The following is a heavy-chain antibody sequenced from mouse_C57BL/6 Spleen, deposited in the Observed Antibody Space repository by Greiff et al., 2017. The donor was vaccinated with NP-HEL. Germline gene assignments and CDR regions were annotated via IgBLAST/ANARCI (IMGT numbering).Heavy chain of an antibody. D-gene: IGHD1-1*01. Sequence: EVQLQQSGPELVKPGASVKIPCKASGYTFTDYNMDWVKQSHGKSLEWIGDINPNNGGTIYNQKFKGKATLTVDKSSSTAYMELRSLTSEDTAVYYCAREAYGSSYWYFDVWGTRTTVTVSS. CDR1: GYTFTDYN. V-gene: IGHV1-18*01. CDR3: AREAYGSSYWYFDV. CDR2: INPNNGGT. J-gene: IGHJ1*03.